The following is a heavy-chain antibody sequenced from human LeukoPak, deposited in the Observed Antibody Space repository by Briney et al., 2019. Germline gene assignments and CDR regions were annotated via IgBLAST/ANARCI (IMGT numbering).Heavy chain of an antibody. CDR2: ISGSGGST. CDR3: AKHYSDGINWHFDL. J-gene: IGHJ2*01. V-gene: IGHV3-23*01. Sequence: GGSLRLSCAASGFTFSSYVMTWVRQAPGKGLEWVSGISGSGGSTYYADSVKGRFTLSRDNSKNTLYLQMNGLRAEDTAVYYCAKHYSDGINWHFDLWGRGTLVTVSS. D-gene: IGHD3-22*01. CDR1: GFTFSSYV.